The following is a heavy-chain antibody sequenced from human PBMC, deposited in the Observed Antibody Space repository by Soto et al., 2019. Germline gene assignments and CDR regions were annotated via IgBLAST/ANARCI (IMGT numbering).Heavy chain of an antibody. CDR3: ATSYGSGSRPFDS. CDR1: GGTFSSYA. V-gene: IGHV1-69*05. Sequence: SVKVSCKASGGTFSSYAISWVRQAPGQGLEWMGGIIPIFGTANYAQKFQGRVTMTTDTSTSTVHMELRSLRSEDTALYYCATSYGSGSRPFDSWGQGTPVTAPQ. CDR2: IIPIFGTA. J-gene: IGHJ4*02. D-gene: IGHD3-10*01.